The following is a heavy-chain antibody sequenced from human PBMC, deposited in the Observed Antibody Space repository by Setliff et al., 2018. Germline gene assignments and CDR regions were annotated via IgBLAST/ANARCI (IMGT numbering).Heavy chain of an antibody. CDR1: GGTFSSYA. CDR3: AGEFYSFWSGYTDRQYYFYGMDV. CDR2: IIPVFGTA. V-gene: IGHV1-69*13. J-gene: IGHJ6*02. Sequence: GASVKVSCKASGGTFSSYAISWVRQAPGQGFEWMGGIIPVFGTADYAQKFQGRVTITADESTTTFYMEVGSLRSDDTAVYYCAGEFYSFWSGYTDRQYYFYGMDVWGQGTTVTVSS. D-gene: IGHD3-3*01.